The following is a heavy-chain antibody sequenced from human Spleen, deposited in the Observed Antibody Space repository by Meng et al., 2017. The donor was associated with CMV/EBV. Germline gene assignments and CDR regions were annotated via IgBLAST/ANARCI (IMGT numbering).Heavy chain of an antibody. CDR1: GLTFDDYA. J-gene: IGHJ4*02. V-gene: IGHV3-9*01. CDR2: ISWNSGVI. CDR3: ARGPSSGYYYSLGY. Sequence: GGSLRLSCAASGLTFDDYAMHWVRQPPGKGLEWVSGISWNSGVIAYVDSVKGRFTISRDNAKNTLYLQMNSLRAEDTAVYYCARGPSSGYYYSLGYWGQGTLVTVSS. D-gene: IGHD3-22*01.